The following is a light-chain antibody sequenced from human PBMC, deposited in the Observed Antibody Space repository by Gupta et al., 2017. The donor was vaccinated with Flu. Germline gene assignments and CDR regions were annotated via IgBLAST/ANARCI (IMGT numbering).Light chain of an antibody. Sequence: ERATLSCRASQSVRSSYLAWYQQKPGQAPRLLIYGASSRATGIPDRFSGSESGTDFTLTISRLEPEDFALYYCQQYDTSPWTFGQGTKVEIK. J-gene: IGKJ1*01. V-gene: IGKV3-20*01. CDR3: QQYDTSPWT. CDR2: GAS. CDR1: QSVRSSY.